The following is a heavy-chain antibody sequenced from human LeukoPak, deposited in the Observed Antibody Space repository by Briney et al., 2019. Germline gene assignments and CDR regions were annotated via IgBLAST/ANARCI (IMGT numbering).Heavy chain of an antibody. J-gene: IGHJ5*02. CDR3: TRVSAAVDNWFDP. V-gene: IGHV3-74*01. Sequence: GGPLRLSCAASGFTFSTYWMHWVRQAPGKGLVWVSRIHGDGSSTSYADSVKGRFTISRDNAKNTLYLQMNSLRAEDTAVYYCTRVSAAVDNWFDPWGQGTLVTVSS. CDR1: GFTFSTYW. CDR2: IHGDGSST. D-gene: IGHD6-19*01.